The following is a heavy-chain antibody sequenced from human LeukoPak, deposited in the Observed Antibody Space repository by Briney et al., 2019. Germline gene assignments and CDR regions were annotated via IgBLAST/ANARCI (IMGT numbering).Heavy chain of an antibody. J-gene: IGHJ3*02. Sequence: GGSLRLSCAASGFTFSSYWMSWVRQAPGKGLEWVANIKQDGSEKYYVDSVKGRFTISRDNAKNSLYLQMNSLRAEDTAVYYCARDSSGWYFEAFDIWGQGTMVTVSS. CDR2: IKQDGSEK. CDR1: GFTFSSYW. CDR3: ARDSSGWYFEAFDI. D-gene: IGHD6-19*01. V-gene: IGHV3-7*01.